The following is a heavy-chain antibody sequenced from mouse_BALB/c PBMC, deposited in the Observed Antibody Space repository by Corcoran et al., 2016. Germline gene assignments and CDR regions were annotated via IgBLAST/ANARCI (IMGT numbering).Heavy chain of an antibody. CDR3: ARGKGEGTAWFAY. J-gene: IGHJ3*01. Sequence: QIQLVQSGPELKKPGETVKISCKASGYTFTNYGMNWVKQAPGKGLKWMGWINTYTGEPTYADDFKGRFAFSLETSASTADLQINSLKNEDTATYFCARGKGEGTAWFAYWGQGTLVTVSA. D-gene: IGHD3-3*01. V-gene: IGHV9-3-1*01. CDR2: INTYTGEP. CDR1: GYTFTNYG.